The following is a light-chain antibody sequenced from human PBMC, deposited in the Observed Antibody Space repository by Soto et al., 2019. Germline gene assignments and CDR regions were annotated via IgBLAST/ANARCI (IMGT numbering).Light chain of an antibody. CDR3: QQYNSYRYT. V-gene: IGKV1-5*01. CDR2: DAS. J-gene: IGKJ2*01. Sequence: DFQMTQSPPTLSASVGDSVTITCRASQRINNCLAWYQQNPGQAPKVVIYDASNLESGVPSRFSGSGSGTEFTLTISSLQPDDFATYYCQQYNSYRYTFGQGTKLEIK. CDR1: QRINNC.